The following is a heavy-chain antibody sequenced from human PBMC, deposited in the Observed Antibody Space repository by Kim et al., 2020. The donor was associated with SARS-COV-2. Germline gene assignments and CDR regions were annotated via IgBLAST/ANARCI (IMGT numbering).Heavy chain of an antibody. CDR2: IIPIFGTA. D-gene: IGHD3-3*01. CDR3: ARAQGAMGWFRRVGYYGMDV. CDR1: GGTFSSYA. Sequence: ASVKVSCKASGGTFSSYAISWVRQAPGQGLEWMGGIIPIFGTANYAQKFQGRVTITADESTSTAYMELSSLRSEDTAVYYCARAQGAMGWFRRVGYYGMDVWGQGTTVTVSS. V-gene: IGHV1-69*13. J-gene: IGHJ6*02.